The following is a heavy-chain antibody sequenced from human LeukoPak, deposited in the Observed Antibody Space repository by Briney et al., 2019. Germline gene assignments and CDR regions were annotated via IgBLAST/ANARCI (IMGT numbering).Heavy chain of an antibody. CDR1: GYSFNTYY. CDR2: INPNSGGT. V-gene: IGHV1-2*02. D-gene: IGHD6-13*01. J-gene: IGHJ4*02. CDR3: ARQQGPQNLNFDY. Sequence: ASVKVSCKASGYSFNTYYMNWVRQAPGQGLEWMGWINPNSGGTNYAQKFQGRVTMTRDTSISTAYMELSRLRPDDTAVYYCARQQGPQNLNFDYWGQGTLVTVSS.